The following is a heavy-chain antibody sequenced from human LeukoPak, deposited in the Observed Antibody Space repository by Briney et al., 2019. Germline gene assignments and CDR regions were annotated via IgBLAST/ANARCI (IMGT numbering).Heavy chain of an antibody. V-gene: IGHV3-30*04. J-gene: IGHJ6*03. CDR3: ARDKTAYYYYMDV. CDR2: ISSDGFNK. Sequence: GGSLRLSCAASGFTFNSYAVHWVRQAPGKGLEWVAVISSDGFNKYYADSVKGRFTISRDNSKNTLHLQMNILRGDDTAVYYCARDKTAYYYYMDVWGKGTTVTVSS. CDR1: GFTFNSYA.